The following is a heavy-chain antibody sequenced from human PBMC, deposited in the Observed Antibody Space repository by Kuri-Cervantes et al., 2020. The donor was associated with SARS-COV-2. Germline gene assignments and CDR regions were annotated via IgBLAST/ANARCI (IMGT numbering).Heavy chain of an antibody. D-gene: IGHD6-13*01. CDR2: IKQDGSEK. CDR3: ARDYGYSSSWHAPHYFDY. CDR1: GYSISSGYY. Sequence: GGSLRLSCAVSGYSISSGYYWGWIRQPPGKGLEWVANIKQDGSEKYYVDSVKGRFTISRDNAKNSLYLQMNSLRAEDTAVYYCARDYGYSSSWHAPHYFDYWGQGTLVTVSS. J-gene: IGHJ4*02. V-gene: IGHV3-7*01.